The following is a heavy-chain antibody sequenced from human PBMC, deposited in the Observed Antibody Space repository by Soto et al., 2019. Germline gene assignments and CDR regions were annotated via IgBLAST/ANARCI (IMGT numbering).Heavy chain of an antibody. CDR1: GFTFSSYG. Sequence: PGGSLRLSWAASGFTFSSYGMHWVRQAPGKGLEWVAVISYDGSNKYYADSVKGRFTISRDNSKNTLYLQMNSLRAEDTAVYYCAKDPNGDYVGGFEMCGQGTMVTVSS. CDR3: AKDPNGDYVGGFEM. V-gene: IGHV3-30*18. CDR2: ISYDGSNK. J-gene: IGHJ3*02. D-gene: IGHD4-17*01.